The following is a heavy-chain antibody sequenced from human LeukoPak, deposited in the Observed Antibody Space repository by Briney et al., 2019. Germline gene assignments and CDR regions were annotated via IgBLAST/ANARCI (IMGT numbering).Heavy chain of an antibody. CDR1: GFTFDDYA. V-gene: IGHV3-9*01. J-gene: IGHJ4*02. D-gene: IGHD3-22*01. CDR3: AKGPLHYYDSSGPTGGPSDY. CDR2: ISWNSGSI. Sequence: GGSLRLSCAASGFTFDDYAMHWVRQAPGKGLEWVSGISWNSGSIGYADSVKGRFTISRDNAKNSLYLQMNSLRAEDTALYYCAKGPLHYYDSSGPTGGPSDYWGQGTLVTVSS.